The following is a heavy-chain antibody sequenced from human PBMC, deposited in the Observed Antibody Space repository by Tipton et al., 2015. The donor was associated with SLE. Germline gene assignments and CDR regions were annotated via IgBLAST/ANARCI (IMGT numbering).Heavy chain of an antibody. V-gene: IGHV4-34*01. Sequence: TLSLTCAVYGGSFSGYYWSWIRQPPGKGLEWIGEINHSGSTNYNPSLKSRVTISVDTSKNQFSLKLSSVTAADTAVYYCARGPLQWLAFFDLWSRGTLVTVSS. CDR2: INHSGST. CDR3: ARGPLQWLAFFDL. D-gene: IGHD6-19*01. J-gene: IGHJ2*01. CDR1: GGSFSGYY.